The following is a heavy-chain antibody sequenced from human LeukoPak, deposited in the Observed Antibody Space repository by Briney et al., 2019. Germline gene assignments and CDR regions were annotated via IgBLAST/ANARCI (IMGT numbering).Heavy chain of an antibody. Sequence: GGSPRLSCAASGFSFNDYTMHWVRQGPGKGLEWVGFISNDGNNKYSADAVKGRFTISRDNSKNTLFLEMNNLRPEDTALYYCARPGHGNYGPVGYWGQGTLVTVSS. CDR3: ARPGHGNYGPVGY. V-gene: IGHV3-30*04. CDR2: ISNDGNNK. D-gene: IGHD3-22*01. J-gene: IGHJ4*02. CDR1: GFSFNDYT.